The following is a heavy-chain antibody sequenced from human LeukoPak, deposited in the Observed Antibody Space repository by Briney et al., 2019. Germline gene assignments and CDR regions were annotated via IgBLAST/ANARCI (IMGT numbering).Heavy chain of an antibody. CDR2: IFFTGTT. CDR1: GGSIGPLY. Sequence: SETLSLTCTVSGGSIGPLYWSWIRQPPGKGLEFIGYIFFTGTTNYNPSLKSRVTLSVDTSKNQFSLKLSSVTPADTAVYYCARGGVAAKYYFDYWGQGTLVTVSS. D-gene: IGHD3-10*01. J-gene: IGHJ4*02. CDR3: ARGGVAAKYYFDY. V-gene: IGHV4-59*11.